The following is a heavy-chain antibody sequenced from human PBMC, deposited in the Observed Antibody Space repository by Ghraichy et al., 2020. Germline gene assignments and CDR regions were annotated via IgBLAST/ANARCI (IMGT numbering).Heavy chain of an antibody. CDR1: GFTFSSYS. D-gene: IGHD2-15*01. CDR3: ARDHETRGYCSGGSCYSFTY. CDR2: ISSSSSTI. J-gene: IGHJ4*02. V-gene: IGHV3-48*01. Sequence: GSLRLSCAASGFTFSSYSMNWVRQAPGKGLEWVSYISSSSSTIYYADSVKGRFTISRDNAKNSLYLQMNSLRAEDTAVYYCARDHETRGYCSGGSCYSFTYWGQGTLVTVSS.